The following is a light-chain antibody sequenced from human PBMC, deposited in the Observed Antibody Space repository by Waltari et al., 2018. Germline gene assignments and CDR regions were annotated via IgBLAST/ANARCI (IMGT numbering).Light chain of an antibody. J-gene: IGLJ3*02. CDR3: NSRDSSGNHLDWV. CDR2: GKN. V-gene: IGLV3-19*01. CDR1: SLRSYY. Sequence: SSELTQDPAVSVALGQTVRITCQGDSLRSYYASWYQQKPGQAPVLVIYGKNNRPSGIPDRFSGSSSGNTASLTITGAQAEDEADYYCNSRDSSGNHLDWVCGGGTKLTVL.